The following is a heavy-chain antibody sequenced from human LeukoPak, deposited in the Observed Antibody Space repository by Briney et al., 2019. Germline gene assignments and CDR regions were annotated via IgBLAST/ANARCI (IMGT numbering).Heavy chain of an antibody. CDR3: ARSIIATRSKFDY. Sequence: PPETLSLTCTVSGGSISSYYWSWIRQPPGKGLEWIGYIYYSGSTNYNPSLKSRVTISVDTSKNQFSLKLSSVTAEDTAVYYCARSIIATRSKFDYWGQGNLVTVSS. J-gene: IGHJ4*02. CDR1: GGSISSYY. D-gene: IGHD1/OR15-1a*01. V-gene: IGHV4-59*08. CDR2: IYYSGST.